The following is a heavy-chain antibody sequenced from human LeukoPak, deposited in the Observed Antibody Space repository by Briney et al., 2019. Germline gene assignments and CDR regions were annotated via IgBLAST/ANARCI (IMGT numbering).Heavy chain of an antibody. Sequence: ASVKVSCEASGYTFTGYYMHWVRQAPGQGLEWMGWINPNSGGTNYAQKFQGRVTMTRDTSISTAYMELSRLRSDDTAVYYCARDRPLSSSWYSPFDYWGQGTLVTVSS. CDR2: INPNSGGT. V-gene: IGHV1-2*02. J-gene: IGHJ4*02. CDR3: ARDRPLSSSWYSPFDY. CDR1: GYTFTGYY. D-gene: IGHD6-13*01.